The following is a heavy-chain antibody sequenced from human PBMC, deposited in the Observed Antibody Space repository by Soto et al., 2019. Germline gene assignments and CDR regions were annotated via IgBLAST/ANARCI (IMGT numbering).Heavy chain of an antibody. Sequence: QVPLVQSGAEVKKPGASVKVSCKASGYTFTSYAMRWVRQAPGQRLEWMGWINAGNGNTKYSQKFQGRVTITRDTSASTAYMDLSSLRSEDTAVYYCARDYGDYACFDYWGQGTLVTVSS. CDR2: INAGNGNT. V-gene: IGHV1-3*01. J-gene: IGHJ4*02. CDR1: GYTFTSYA. D-gene: IGHD4-17*01. CDR3: ARDYGDYACFDY.